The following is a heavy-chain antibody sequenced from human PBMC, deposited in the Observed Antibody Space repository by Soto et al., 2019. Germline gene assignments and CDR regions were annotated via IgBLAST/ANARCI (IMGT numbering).Heavy chain of an antibody. CDR3: ASALETGDY. CDR1: GFTFSNYG. Sequence: QVQLVESGGGVVQPGRSLRLSCVASGFTFSNYGMHWVRQAPGKGPEWVAVIWYDGSNKDYADSVKGRFTISRDNSRNTLYLQMNSLRAEDTAVYYWASALETGDYWGQGTLVTVSS. V-gene: IGHV3-33*01. J-gene: IGHJ4*02. CDR2: IWYDGSNK.